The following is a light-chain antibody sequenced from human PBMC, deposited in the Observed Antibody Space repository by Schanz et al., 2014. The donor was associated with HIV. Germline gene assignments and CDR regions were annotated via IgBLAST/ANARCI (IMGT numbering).Light chain of an antibody. Sequence: EIVLTQSPGTLSLSPGERATLSCRASQSVTSNYLAWYQQKPGQAPRLLIYGASRRASGIPDRFSGSGSGTEFTLTISSLQSEDFAMYYCQQFGTSPIAFGQGTRLEIK. J-gene: IGKJ5*01. V-gene: IGKV3-20*01. CDR2: GAS. CDR1: QSVTSNY. CDR3: QQFGTSPIA.